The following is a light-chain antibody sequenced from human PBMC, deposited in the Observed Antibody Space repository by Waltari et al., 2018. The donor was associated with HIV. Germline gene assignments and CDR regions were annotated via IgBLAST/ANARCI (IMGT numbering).Light chain of an antibody. Sequence: EIVLTQSPGTLTLSPGERATLSCRASQSVGSYLAWYQQKPGQAPRLLIYGASSRATGIPARFSGSGSGTDFTLTISSLEPGDFGVYYCHQRSNWPITFGQGTRLEIK. CDR2: GAS. CDR3: HQRSNWPIT. V-gene: IGKV3-11*01. CDR1: QSVGSY. J-gene: IGKJ5*01.